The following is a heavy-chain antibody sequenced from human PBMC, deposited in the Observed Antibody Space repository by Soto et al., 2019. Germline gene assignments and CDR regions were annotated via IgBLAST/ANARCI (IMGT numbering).Heavy chain of an antibody. J-gene: IGHJ4*02. CDR3: ARRAETNGWNGFGAEKYHFDF. CDR2: MNPNTGNS. CDR1: GYTFTSYD. D-gene: IGHD1-1*01. V-gene: IGHV1-8*01. Sequence: ASVKVSCKASGYTFTSYDIYWVRQATGQGLEWMGWMNPNTGNSGYAQKFQGRVTMTSDTSISTAHMELSSLRSEDTAVYYCARRAETNGWNGFGAEKYHFDFWGQGTLVTVYS.